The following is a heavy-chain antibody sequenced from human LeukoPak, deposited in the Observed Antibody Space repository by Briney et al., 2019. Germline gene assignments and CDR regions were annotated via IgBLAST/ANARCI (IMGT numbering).Heavy chain of an antibody. CDR1: GFTFGDYA. V-gene: IGHV3-49*04. CDR2: IRSKAYGGTT. Sequence: GGSLRLSCAASGFTFGDYAMSWVRQAPGKGLEWVGFIRSKAYGGTTEYAASVKGRFTISRDDSKSIAYLQMNSLKTEDTAVYYCTRDFRSGWYAPYYFDYWGQGTLVTVSS. CDR3: TRDFRSGWYAPYYFDY. D-gene: IGHD6-19*01. J-gene: IGHJ4*02.